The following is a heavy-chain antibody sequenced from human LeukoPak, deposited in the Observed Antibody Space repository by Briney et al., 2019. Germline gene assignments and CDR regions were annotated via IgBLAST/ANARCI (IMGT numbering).Heavy chain of an antibody. Sequence: GGSLRLSCAASGFTFSSYWMTWVRQAPGKGLERVAQIKDDGTEKFYLDSLRGRFTISRDNSKDSLYLHINSLRAEDTAVYYCTRERLYGASALDYWGQGIVVTVSS. V-gene: IGHV3-7*01. J-gene: IGHJ4*02. CDR2: IKDDGTEK. CDR1: GFTFSSYW. CDR3: TRERLYGASALDY. D-gene: IGHD4-17*01.